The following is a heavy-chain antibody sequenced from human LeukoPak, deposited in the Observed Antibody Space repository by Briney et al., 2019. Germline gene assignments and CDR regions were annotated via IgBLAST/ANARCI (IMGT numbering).Heavy chain of an antibody. J-gene: IGHJ4*02. CDR2: ISSSGSTI. V-gene: IGHV3-48*03. CDR3: ASVYDFWSVPLNDY. Sequence: PGGSLRLSCAASGFTFSSYEMNWVRQAPGKGLEWVSYISSSGSTIYYADSVKGRSTISRDNAKNSLYLQMNSLRAEDTAVYYCASVYDFWSVPLNDYWGQGTLVTVSS. D-gene: IGHD3-3*01. CDR1: GFTFSSYE.